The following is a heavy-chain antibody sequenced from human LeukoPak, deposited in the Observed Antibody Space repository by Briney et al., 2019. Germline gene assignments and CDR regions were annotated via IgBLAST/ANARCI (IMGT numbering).Heavy chain of an antibody. CDR2: IYPGDSDN. V-gene: IGHV5-51*01. D-gene: IGHD6-19*01. J-gene: IGHJ4*02. CDR1: GYSFTSYW. Sequence: GESLKISCKGSGYSFTSYWIGWVRQMPGKGLEGMGIIYPGDSDNRYSPSFQGQVTISADKSISTAYLQWSSLKDSDTAMYYCARPRTIAVAVPDYYFDYWGQGTLVTVSS. CDR3: ARPRTIAVAVPDYYFDY.